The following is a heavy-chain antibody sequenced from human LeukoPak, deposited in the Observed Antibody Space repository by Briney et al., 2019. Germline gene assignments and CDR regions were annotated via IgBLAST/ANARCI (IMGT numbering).Heavy chain of an antibody. J-gene: IGHJ4*02. D-gene: IGHD3-9*01. CDR1: GFTFSSYA. V-gene: IGHV3-23*01. CDR3: AKNALRYFDWSKMYFDY. Sequence: PGGSLRLSCAASGFTFSSYAMSWVRQAPGKGLEWVSAISGSGGSTYYADSVKGRFTISRDNSKNTLYLQMNGLRAEDTAVYYCAKNALRYFDWSKMYFDYWGQGTLVTVSS. CDR2: ISGSGGST.